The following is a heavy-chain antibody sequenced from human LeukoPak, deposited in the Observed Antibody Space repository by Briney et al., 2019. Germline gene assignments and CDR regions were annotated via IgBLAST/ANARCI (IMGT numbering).Heavy chain of an antibody. D-gene: IGHD6-13*01. CDR2: INGDESST. Sequence: GGSLRLSCAASAFTFNTYWMHWVRQVPGRGLEWVSRINGDESSTNYADSVKGRFTISRDNSKNTLYLQMNSLRAEDTAVYYCAREGLYYSIAAAGPIQHWGQGTLVTVSS. CDR3: AREGLYYSIAAAGPIQH. CDR1: AFTFNTYW. J-gene: IGHJ1*01. V-gene: IGHV3-74*01.